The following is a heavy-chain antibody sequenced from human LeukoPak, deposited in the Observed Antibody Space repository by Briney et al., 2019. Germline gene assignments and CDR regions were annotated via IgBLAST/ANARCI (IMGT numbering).Heavy chain of an antibody. V-gene: IGHV3-33*01. CDR3: ARDTESGSRYFDFHDAFDI. Sequence: PGGSLRLSCAASGFTFSSYGMHWVRQAPGKGLEWVAVIWYDGGNKCYADSVKGRFTISRDNSKNTLYLQMNSLRAEDTAVYYCARDTESGSRYFDFHDAFDIWGQGTMVTVSS. J-gene: IGHJ3*02. CDR1: GFTFSSYG. D-gene: IGHD3-9*01. CDR2: IWYDGGNK.